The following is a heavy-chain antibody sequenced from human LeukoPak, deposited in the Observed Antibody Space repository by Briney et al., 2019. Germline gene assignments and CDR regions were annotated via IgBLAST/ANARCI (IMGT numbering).Heavy chain of an antibody. CDR2: ISYDGSNK. D-gene: IGHD5-18*01. V-gene: IGHV3-30*04. CDR1: GFTFITYA. J-gene: IGHJ4*02. CDR3: ARERGYSYGTLIDY. Sequence: GGSLRLSCAASGFTFITYAMHWVRQAPGKGLEWVAVISYDGSNKYYADSVEGRFTISRDNSKNTLYLQMNSLRAEDTAVYYCARERGYSYGTLIDYWGQGTLVTVSS.